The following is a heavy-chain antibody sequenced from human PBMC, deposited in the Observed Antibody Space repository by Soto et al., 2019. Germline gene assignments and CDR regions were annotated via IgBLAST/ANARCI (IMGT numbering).Heavy chain of an antibody. Sequence: EVQLVESGGGLVQPGRSLRLSCAASGFTFDDYAMHWVRQAPGKGREWVSGISWNSGSIGYADSVKGRFTISRDNAKNSLYLQMNSLRAEDTALYYCAKDAITMVRGVISYYGMDVWGQGTTVTVSS. V-gene: IGHV3-9*01. CDR3: AKDAITMVRGVISYYGMDV. CDR1: GFTFDDYA. CDR2: ISWNSGSI. D-gene: IGHD3-10*01. J-gene: IGHJ6*02.